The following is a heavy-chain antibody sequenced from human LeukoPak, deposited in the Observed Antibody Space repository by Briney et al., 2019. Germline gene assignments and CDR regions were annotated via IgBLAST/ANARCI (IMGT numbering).Heavy chain of an antibody. CDR3: ASESPLYCDGNSGF. Sequence: PGGSLRLSCAVSGFTVSSNYMSWVRQAPGKGLEWVSGIYGGDSTYYADSVKGRFTISRDNSKNTLYLQMNSLRAEDTAVYYCASESPLYCDGNSGFWGQGALVTVSS. CDR2: IYGGDST. V-gene: IGHV3-53*01. D-gene: IGHD4-23*01. J-gene: IGHJ4*02. CDR1: GFTVSSNY.